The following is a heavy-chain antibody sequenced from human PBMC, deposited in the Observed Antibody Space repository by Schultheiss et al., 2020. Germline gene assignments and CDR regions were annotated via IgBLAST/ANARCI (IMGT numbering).Heavy chain of an antibody. CDR3: ARDQPQRDFWSGPYYYYYYMDV. J-gene: IGHJ6*03. V-gene: IGHV1-2*02. D-gene: IGHD3-3*01. CDR2: INPNSGGT. CDR1: GGTFSSYA. Sequence: ASVKVSCKASGGTFSSYAISWVRQAPGQGLEWMGWINPNSGGTNYAQKFQGRVTMTRDTSISTAYMELSRLRSDDTAVYYCARDQPQRDFWSGPYYYYYYMDVWGQGTTVTVS.